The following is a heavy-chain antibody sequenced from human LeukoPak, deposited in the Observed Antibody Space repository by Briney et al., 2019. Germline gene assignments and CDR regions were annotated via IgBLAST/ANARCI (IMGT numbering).Heavy chain of an antibody. Sequence: GGSLRLSCAASGFTFSSYALHWVRQAPGKGLEWVAVFPYHGNNKQYADSVKGRFTISRDNSKNTLILQVNSLKAEDTAVYYCAREGYSYADYYFYYMDVWGKGTTVTVSS. CDR3: AREGYSYADYYFYYMDV. CDR2: FPYHGNNK. J-gene: IGHJ6*03. CDR1: GFTFSSYA. V-gene: IGHV3-30*01. D-gene: IGHD5-18*01.